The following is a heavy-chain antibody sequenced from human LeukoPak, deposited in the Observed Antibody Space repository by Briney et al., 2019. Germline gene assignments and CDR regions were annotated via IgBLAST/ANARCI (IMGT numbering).Heavy chain of an antibody. J-gene: IGHJ4*02. Sequence: PGGSLRLSCAASGFTFSSYWMSWVREAPGKGLEWVANIKQDGSEKYYVDSVKGRFTISRDNAKNSLYLQMNSLRAEDTAVYYCAREEMATIGGNFDYWGQGTLVTVSS. CDR2: IKQDGSEK. D-gene: IGHD5-24*01. CDR3: AREEMATIGGNFDY. CDR1: GFTFSSYW. V-gene: IGHV3-7*01.